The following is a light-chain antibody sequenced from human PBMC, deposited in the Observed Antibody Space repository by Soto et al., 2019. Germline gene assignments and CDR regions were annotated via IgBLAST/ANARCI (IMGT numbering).Light chain of an antibody. CDR2: EVS. CDR1: SSDVGGYNY. V-gene: IGLV2-8*01. CDR3: SSYAGSNNLL. Sequence: QSVLTQPPSASGSPGQSVTISCTGTSSDVGGYNYVSWYQQHPGKAPKLMIYEVSKRPSGVPDRFSGSKSGNTASLTVSGLQAEYEAHYYCSSYAGSNNLLFGGGTKLTVL. J-gene: IGLJ2*01.